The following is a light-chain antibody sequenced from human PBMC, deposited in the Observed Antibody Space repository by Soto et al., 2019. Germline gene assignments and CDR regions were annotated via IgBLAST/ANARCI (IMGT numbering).Light chain of an antibody. V-gene: IGKV3-11*01. CDR2: DAS. CDR1: QSVSSN. CDR3: QQRSNWPPRT. J-gene: IGKJ1*01. Sequence: EIVMTKSPATLSVSQRERATLSCRASQSVSSNLAWYQQKPGQAPRLLIYDASNRATGIPARFSGSGSGTDFTLTISSLEPEDFAVYYCQQRSNWPPRTFGQGTKVDIK.